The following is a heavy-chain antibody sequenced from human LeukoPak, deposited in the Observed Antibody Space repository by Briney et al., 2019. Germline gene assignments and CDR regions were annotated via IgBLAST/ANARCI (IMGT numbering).Heavy chain of an antibody. J-gene: IGHJ4*02. CDR3: ARLGSSQGGIDY. D-gene: IGHD2-2*01. CDR1: GGSISSYY. Sequence: SETLSLTCTVSGGSISSYYWSWIRQPPGKGLEWIGYIYCSGSTNYNPSLKSRVTISVDTSKNQFSLKLSSVTAADTAVYYCARLGSSQGGIDYWGQGTLVTVSS. V-gene: IGHV4-59*01. CDR2: IYCSGST.